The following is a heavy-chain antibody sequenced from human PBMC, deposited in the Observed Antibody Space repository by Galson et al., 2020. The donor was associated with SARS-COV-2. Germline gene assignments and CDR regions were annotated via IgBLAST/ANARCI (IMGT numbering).Heavy chain of an antibody. Sequence: SETLSLTCTVSGDSVSSAGYYWSWPRQHPGKGPEWIGYIQSSGSTYYNPSLKSRVTISADPSKTLFSLALSSVTAADTADYYCARVSGAYDTEYWGQGILVIVSS. CDR3: ARVSGAYDTEY. V-gene: IGHV4-31*03. J-gene: IGHJ4*02. D-gene: IGHD1-26*01. CDR2: IQSSGST. CDR1: GDSVSSAGYY.